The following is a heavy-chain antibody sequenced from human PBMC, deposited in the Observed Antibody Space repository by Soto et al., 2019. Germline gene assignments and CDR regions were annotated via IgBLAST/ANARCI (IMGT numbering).Heavy chain of an antibody. J-gene: IGHJ6*02. CDR1: GFTFSSYG. Sequence: PGGSLRLSCAASGFTFSSYGMHWVRQAPGKGLEWVAVISYDGSNKYYADSVKGRFTISRDNSKNTLYLQMNSLRAEDTAVYYCAKDRDRSSLRFLEWLSSNYYYYGMDVWGQGTTVTVSS. CDR3: AKDRDRSSLRFLEWLSSNYYYYGMDV. CDR2: ISYDGSNK. D-gene: IGHD3-3*01. V-gene: IGHV3-30*18.